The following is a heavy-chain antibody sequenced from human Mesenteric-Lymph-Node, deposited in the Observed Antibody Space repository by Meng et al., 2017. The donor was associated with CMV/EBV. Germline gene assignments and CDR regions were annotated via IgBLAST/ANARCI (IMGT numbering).Heavy chain of an antibody. CDR3: AKDYYDSSGYYYGNDY. CDR2: IYSGGTI. J-gene: IGHJ4*02. CDR1: GFTVSSNY. D-gene: IGHD3-22*01. Sequence: GESLKISCAVSGFTVSSNYMSWVRQAPGKGLEWVSIIYSGGTIYYADSVKGRFTISRDNSKNTLYLQMNSLRAEDTAVYYCAKDYYDSSGYYYGNDYWGQGTLVTVSS. V-gene: IGHV3-53*01.